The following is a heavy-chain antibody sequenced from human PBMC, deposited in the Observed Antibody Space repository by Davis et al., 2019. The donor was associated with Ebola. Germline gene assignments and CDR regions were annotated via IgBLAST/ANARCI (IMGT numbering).Heavy chain of an antibody. CDR2: IYSGGST. CDR1: GFTVSSNY. V-gene: IGHV3-66*01. Sequence: GGSLRLSCAASGFTVSSNYMSWVRQAPGKGLEWVSVIYSGGSTSYADSVKGRFTVSRDNSQNTVYLQMNSLRPDDTAMYYCARALALTSYYAVFDFWGQGALVTVSS. J-gene: IGHJ4*02. CDR3: ARALALTSYYAVFDF. D-gene: IGHD3-9*01.